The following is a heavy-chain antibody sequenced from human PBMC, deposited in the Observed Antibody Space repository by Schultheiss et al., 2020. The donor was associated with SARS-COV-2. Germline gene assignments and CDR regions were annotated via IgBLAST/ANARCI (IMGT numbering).Heavy chain of an antibody. CDR1: GGSISSYY. D-gene: IGHD2-15*01. Sequence: SETLSLTCTVSGGSISSYYWSWIRQPPGKGLEWIGEITHSGNTNYDPSLKSRVTISVDTSKNQFSLKLSSVTAADTAVYYCARGRGYCSGGSCYLPTHYYYYGMDVWGQGTTVTVSS. CDR2: ITHSGNT. J-gene: IGHJ6*02. CDR3: ARGRGYCSGGSCYLPTHYYYYGMDV. V-gene: IGHV4-34*01.